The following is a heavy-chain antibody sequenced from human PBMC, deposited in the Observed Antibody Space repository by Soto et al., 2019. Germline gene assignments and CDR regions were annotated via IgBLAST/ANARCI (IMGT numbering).Heavy chain of an antibody. CDR1: GGTFSSYA. CDR2: IIPIFGTA. D-gene: IGHD2-2*01. CDR3: AKPIVLVPAAIYYYYGMDV. V-gene: IGHV1-69*12. Sequence: QVQLVQSGAEVKKPGSSVKVSCQASGGTFSSYAISWVRQAPGQGLEWMGGIIPIFGTANYAQKFQGRVTITADESTSTAYMALSSLRSEDTAVYYCAKPIVLVPAAIYYYYGMDVWGQGTTVTVSS. J-gene: IGHJ6*02.